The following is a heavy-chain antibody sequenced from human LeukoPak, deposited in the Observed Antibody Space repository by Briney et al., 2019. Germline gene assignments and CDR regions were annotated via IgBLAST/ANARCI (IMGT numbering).Heavy chain of an antibody. CDR2: IIPILGIA. J-gene: IGHJ6*02. Sequence: ASVKVSCRASGGTFSSYAISWVRQAPGQGLEWMGRIIPILGIANYAQKFQGRVTITADKSTSTAYMELSSLRSEDTAVYYCATAFYYDSNDYYGMDVWGQGTTVTVSS. D-gene: IGHD3-22*01. CDR3: ATAFYYDSNDYYGMDV. V-gene: IGHV1-69*04. CDR1: GGTFSSYA.